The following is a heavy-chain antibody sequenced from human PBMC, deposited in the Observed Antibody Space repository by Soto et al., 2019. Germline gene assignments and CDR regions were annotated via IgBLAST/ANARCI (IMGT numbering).Heavy chain of an antibody. CDR2: ISGSGGST. D-gene: IGHD6-19*01. J-gene: IGHJ3*02. Sequence: LRLSCAASGFTFSSYAMSWVRQAPGKGLEWVSAISGSGGSTYYADSVKGRFTISRDNSKNTLYLQMNSLRAEDTAVYYCANGVAVALGAFDIWGQGTMVTVSS. CDR3: ANGVAVALGAFDI. CDR1: GFTFSSYA. V-gene: IGHV3-23*01.